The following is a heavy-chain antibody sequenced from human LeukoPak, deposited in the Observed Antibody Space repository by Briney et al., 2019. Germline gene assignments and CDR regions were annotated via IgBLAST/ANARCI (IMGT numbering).Heavy chain of an antibody. D-gene: IGHD4-11*01. CDR3: ARNIKSTVRIDY. Sequence: GESLKISCKGSGYSFTTNWIGWVRQMPGKGLEWMGIIYPGDSDTRYSPSFQGQVTISADRSINTAYLQWSSLKPSATPMYYCARNIKSTVRIDYWGQGTLVTVSS. J-gene: IGHJ4*02. CDR1: GYSFTTNW. V-gene: IGHV5-51*01. CDR2: IYPGDSDT.